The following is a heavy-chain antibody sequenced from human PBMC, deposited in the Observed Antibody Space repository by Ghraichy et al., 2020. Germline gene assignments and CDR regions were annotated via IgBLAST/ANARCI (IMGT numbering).Heavy chain of an antibody. CDR2: IYSDGST. V-gene: IGHV3-53*01. CDR3: ARAPARPYYGGLDV. J-gene: IGHJ6*02. CDR1: GLIVSSNY. Sequence: GESLNISCAASGLIVSSNYMTWVRQAPGKGLEWVSVIYSDGSTYYGDSVKGRFTISRDNSRNTLSLQMNSLTDDDTAVYYCARAPARPYYGGLDVWGQGTTVTVSS. D-gene: IGHD6-6*01.